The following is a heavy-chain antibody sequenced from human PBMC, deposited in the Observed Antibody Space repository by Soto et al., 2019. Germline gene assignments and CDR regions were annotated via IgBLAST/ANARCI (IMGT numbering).Heavy chain of an antibody. CDR3: AKDGYYDSSGYPSDSTPYYFDY. Sequence: GGSLRLSCAASGFTFSKYWMSWVRQAPGKGLEWVANIKQDGSEKYYVDSVKGRFIVSRDNAKNSLFLQMKSLRAEDTSVYYCAKDGYYDSSGYPSDSTPYYFDYSGQGTLVTVAS. D-gene: IGHD3-22*01. CDR1: GFTFSKYW. J-gene: IGHJ4*02. CDR2: IKQDGSEK. V-gene: IGHV3-7*03.